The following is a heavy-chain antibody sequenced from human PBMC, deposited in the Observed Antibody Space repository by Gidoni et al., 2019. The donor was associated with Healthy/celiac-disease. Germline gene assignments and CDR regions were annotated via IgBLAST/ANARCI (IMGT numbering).Heavy chain of an antibody. CDR3: ARVGVNVLMEDLYYYYYGMDV. V-gene: IGHV1-2*02. CDR1: GYSFTGYY. J-gene: IGHJ6*02. CDR2: INPNSGGT. Sequence: QVQLVQSGAEVKKPGASVKVSCKASGYSFTGYYIHWVRQAPGQGREWMGWINPNSGGTNYAQKFQGRVTMTRDTSISTAYMELSRLRYDDTAVYYCARVGVNVLMEDLYYYYYGMDVWGQGTTVTVSS. D-gene: IGHD2-8*01.